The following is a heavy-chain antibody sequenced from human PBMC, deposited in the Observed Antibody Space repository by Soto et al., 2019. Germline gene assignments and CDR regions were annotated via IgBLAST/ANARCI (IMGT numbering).Heavy chain of an antibody. Sequence: SETLSLTCTVSGGSLSSYYWTWIRQPPGKGLEWIGYVYYSGNTNYNPPLKSRVTISVDTSKNQFSLKLSSVTAADTAVYYCAREDIVVVPAARTYYYYGMDVWGQGTTVTVSS. J-gene: IGHJ6*02. CDR2: VYYSGNT. CDR1: GGSLSSYY. D-gene: IGHD2-2*01. CDR3: AREDIVVVPAARTYYYYGMDV. V-gene: IGHV4-59*12.